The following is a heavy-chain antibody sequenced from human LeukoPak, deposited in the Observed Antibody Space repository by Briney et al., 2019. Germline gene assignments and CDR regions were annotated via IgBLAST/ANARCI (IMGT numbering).Heavy chain of an antibody. CDR3: ARDDTAMVNYFDY. CDR1: GGTFSSYA. V-gene: IGHV1-69*04. Sequence: EASVKVSCKASGGTFSSYAISWVRQAPGQGLEWMGRIIPILGIANYAQKFQGRVTITADKSPSTAYMELSSLRSEDTAVYYCARDDTAMVNYFDYWGQGTLVTVSS. D-gene: IGHD5-18*01. CDR2: IIPILGIA. J-gene: IGHJ4*02.